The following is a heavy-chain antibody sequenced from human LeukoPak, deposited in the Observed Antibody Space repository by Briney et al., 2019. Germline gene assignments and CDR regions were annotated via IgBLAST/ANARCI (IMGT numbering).Heavy chain of an antibody. J-gene: IGHJ4*02. Sequence: GGSLRLSCAASGFIFSNYAMTWVRQAPGKGLEWVSLIYSGGSTYYADSVKGRFTISRDNSKNTLYLQMNSLRAEDTAVYYCARRAGAYSHPYDYWGQGTLVTVSS. CDR2: IYSGGST. CDR1: GFIFSNYA. D-gene: IGHD4/OR15-4a*01. CDR3: ARRAGAYSHPYDY. V-gene: IGHV3-66*04.